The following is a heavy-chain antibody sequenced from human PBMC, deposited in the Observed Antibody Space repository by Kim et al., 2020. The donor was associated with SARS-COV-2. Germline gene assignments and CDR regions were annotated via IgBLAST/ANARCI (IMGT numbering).Heavy chain of an antibody. CDR2: IYYSGST. V-gene: IGHV4-31*03. D-gene: IGHD1-1*01. CDR3: ARDEVERGPYGMDV. Sequence: SETLSLTCTVSGGSISSGCYYWSWIRQHPGKGLEWIGYIYYSGSTYYNPSLKSRVTISVDTSKNQFSLKLSSVTAADTAVYYCARDEVERGPYGMDVWGQGATVTVSS. CDR1: GGSISSGCYY. J-gene: IGHJ6*02.